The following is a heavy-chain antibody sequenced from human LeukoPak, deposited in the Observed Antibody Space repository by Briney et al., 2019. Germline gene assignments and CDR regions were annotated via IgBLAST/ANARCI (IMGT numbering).Heavy chain of an antibody. CDR3: ARGRITMI. J-gene: IGHJ4*02. D-gene: IGHD3-22*01. V-gene: IGHV4-30-4*01. CDR1: GGSISSGDYY. Sequence: PSETLSLTCTVSGGSISSGDYYWSWIRQPPGKGLEWIGYIYYSGNTYYNPSLKSRVTISVDTSNNQFSLKLSSVTAADTAVYYCARGRITMIWGQGTLVTVSS. CDR2: IYYSGNT.